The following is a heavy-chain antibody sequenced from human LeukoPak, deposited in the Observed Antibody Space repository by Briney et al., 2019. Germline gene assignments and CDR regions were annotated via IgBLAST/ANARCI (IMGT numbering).Heavy chain of an antibody. CDR2: INWNGGST. D-gene: IGHD3-22*01. Sequence: PGGSLRLSCAASGFTFDDYGMSWVRQAPGKGLEWVSGINWNGGSTGYADSVKGRFTIARDNAKNSLCLQMNSLRAEDTALYYCASLPGYYDSSGYYPWGQGTLVTVSS. CDR3: ASLPGYYDSSGYYP. CDR1: GFTFDDYG. J-gene: IGHJ5*02. V-gene: IGHV3-20*04.